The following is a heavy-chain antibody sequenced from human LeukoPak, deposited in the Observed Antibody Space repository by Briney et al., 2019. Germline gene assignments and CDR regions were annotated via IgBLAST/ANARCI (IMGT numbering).Heavy chain of an antibody. V-gene: IGHV3-30-3*01. CDR1: GFTFSSYA. J-gene: IGHJ4*02. CDR2: ISYDGSNK. Sequence: GRSLRLSCAASGFTFSSYAMHWVRQAPGKGLEWVAVISYDGSNKYYADSVKGRFTISRDNSKNTLYLQMSSLRAEDTAVYYCAKDSRRYFDWPDGYFDYWGQGTLVTVSS. D-gene: IGHD3-9*01. CDR3: AKDSRRYFDWPDGYFDY.